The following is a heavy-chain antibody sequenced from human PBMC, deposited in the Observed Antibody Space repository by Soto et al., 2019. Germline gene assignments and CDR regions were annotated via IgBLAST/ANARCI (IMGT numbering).Heavy chain of an antibody. D-gene: IGHD6-6*01. Sequence: GGSLRLSCEASGFTFSSYNMDWVRQAPGKGLEWLSYISSGGSTMYYSDSVKGRFTISRDNAKNSLYLQMTSLTDEDTAVYYCARVTGASTSSADFWGQGTQVTVSS. CDR1: GFTFSSYN. J-gene: IGHJ4*02. CDR2: ISSGGSTM. V-gene: IGHV3-48*03. CDR3: ARVTGASTSSADF.